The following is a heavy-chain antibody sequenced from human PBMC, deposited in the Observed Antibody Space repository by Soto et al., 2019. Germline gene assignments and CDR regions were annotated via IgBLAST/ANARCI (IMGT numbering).Heavy chain of an antibody. J-gene: IGHJ6*02. V-gene: IGHV3-33*01. Sequence: SXASLRLSCAASGFSFNRYGMHWVRQVAGKGLEWVADIWYDGSNKNYADSVKGRFTISRDNSKNTLSLQMNSLRAEDTAVYYCARGPGRPPLRNYGMDVWGQGTTVTVSS. CDR2: IWYDGSNK. CDR3: ARGPGRPPLRNYGMDV. CDR1: GFSFNRYG.